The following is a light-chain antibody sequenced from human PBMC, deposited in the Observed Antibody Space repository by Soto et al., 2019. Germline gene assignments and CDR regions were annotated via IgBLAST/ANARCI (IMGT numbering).Light chain of an antibody. J-gene: IGLJ1*01. CDR2: EVS. Sequence: CTLAQPGSGSGSPGQSITISCTGTSSDVGGYNPVSWYQQHAGEAPKFMIYEVSNRPSGVSNRFSGSKSGNTASLTISGIQAEDEADSYCSSSRSARSFSVFGTWTK. V-gene: IGLV2-14*01. CDR1: SSDVGGYNP. CDR3: SSSRSARSFSV.